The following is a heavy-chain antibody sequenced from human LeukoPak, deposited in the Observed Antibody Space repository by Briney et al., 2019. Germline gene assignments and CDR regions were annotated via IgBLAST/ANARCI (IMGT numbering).Heavy chain of an antibody. CDR3: AKGSYYDSSGLWAY. CDR2: ISGSGGST. D-gene: IGHD3-22*01. V-gene: IGHV3-23*01. CDR1: GFTFSGYA. Sequence: GGSLRLSCAASGFTFSGYAMSWVRQAPGKGLEWVSAISGSGGSTYYADSVKGRFTISRDNSKYTLYLQMNSLRAEDTAVYYCAKGSYYDSSGLWAYWGQGTLVTVTS. J-gene: IGHJ4*02.